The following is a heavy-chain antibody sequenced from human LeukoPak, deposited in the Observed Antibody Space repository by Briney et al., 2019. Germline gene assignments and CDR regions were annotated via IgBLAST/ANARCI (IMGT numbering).Heavy chain of an antibody. CDR3: ARATGEGQQLILGVGTWFDP. V-gene: IGHV4-59*01. D-gene: IGHD6-13*01. Sequence: PSETLSLTCTVSGVSISTYYWSWIRQPPGKGLEFIGFIYYSGSTNYNPSLKSRVTISVEKSKNQFSLKLNSVTAADTAVYYCARATGEGQQLILGVGTWFDPWGPGTLVTVSS. J-gene: IGHJ5*02. CDR2: IYYSGST. CDR1: GVSISTYY.